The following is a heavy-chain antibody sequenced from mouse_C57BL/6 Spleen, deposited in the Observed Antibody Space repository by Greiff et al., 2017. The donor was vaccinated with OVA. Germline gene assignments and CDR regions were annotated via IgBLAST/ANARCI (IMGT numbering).Heavy chain of an antibody. CDR2: IYPGDGDT. Sequence: QVQLQQSGPELVKPGASVKISCKASGYAFSSSWMNWVKQRPGQGLEWIGRIYPGDGDTNYNGKFKGKATLTADKSSSTAYMQLSSLTSEDSAVYFCARPNSYWYFDVWGTGTTVTVSS. J-gene: IGHJ1*03. D-gene: IGHD4-1*02. CDR1: GYAFSSSW. CDR3: ARPNSYWYFDV. V-gene: IGHV1-82*01.